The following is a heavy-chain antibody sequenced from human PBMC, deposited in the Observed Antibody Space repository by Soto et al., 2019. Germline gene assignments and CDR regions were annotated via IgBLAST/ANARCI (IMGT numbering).Heavy chain of an antibody. V-gene: IGHV1-69*13. Sequence: SVKVSCKASGGTFSSYAISWVRQAPGQGLEWMGGIIPIFGTANYAQKFQGRVTITADESTSTAYMELSSLRSEDTAVYYCARSVSFRYQLLKRGMDVWGQGTTVTLSS. CDR3: ARSVSFRYQLLKRGMDV. CDR2: IIPIFGTA. D-gene: IGHD2-2*01. CDR1: GGTFSSYA. J-gene: IGHJ6*02.